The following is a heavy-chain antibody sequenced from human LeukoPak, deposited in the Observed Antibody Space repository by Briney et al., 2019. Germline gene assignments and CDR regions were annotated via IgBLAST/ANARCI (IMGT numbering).Heavy chain of an antibody. J-gene: IGHJ3*02. CDR2: ITGTT. CDR3: AKAFREYGSSTYSSFDI. Sequence: GGSLRLSCAASGFTFSPYAMSWVRQAPGKGLRWVSTITGTTHYADSVRGRFTISRDNSKNILYLQMNSLSTEDTAIYYCAKAFREYGSSTYSSFDIWGQGTMVTVSS. CDR1: GFTFSPYA. V-gene: IGHV3-23*01. D-gene: IGHD6-13*01.